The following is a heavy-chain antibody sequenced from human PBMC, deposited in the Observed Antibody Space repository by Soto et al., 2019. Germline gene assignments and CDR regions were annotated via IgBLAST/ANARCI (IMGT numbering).Heavy chain of an antibody. CDR2: ISWNSGSI. J-gene: IGHJ4*02. D-gene: IGHD3-22*01. CDR1: GFTVDDYA. Sequence: EVQLVESGGGLVQPGRSLRLSCAASGFTVDDYAMHWVRQAPGKGLEWVSGISWNSGSIGDADSVKGRFTISRDNAKNSLYLQMNSLRAEDTALYYGAKEHRGSSGYYWYYFDYWGQGTLVTVSS. CDR3: AKEHRGSSGYYWYYFDY. V-gene: IGHV3-9*01.